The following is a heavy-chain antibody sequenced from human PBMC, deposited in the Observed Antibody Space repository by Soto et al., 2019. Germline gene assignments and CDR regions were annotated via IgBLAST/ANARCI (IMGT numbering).Heavy chain of an antibody. CDR3: ARPLGSYIIGDFDY. Sequence: SETLSLTCAVYGGSFSGYYWSWIRQPPGKGLEWIGEINHSGSTNYNPSLKSRVTVSVDTSKSQFSLKLSSVTAADTAVYYCARPLGSYIIGDFDYWGQGTLVTVSS. CDR2: INHSGST. CDR1: GGSFSGYY. D-gene: IGHD3-10*01. J-gene: IGHJ4*02. V-gene: IGHV4-34*01.